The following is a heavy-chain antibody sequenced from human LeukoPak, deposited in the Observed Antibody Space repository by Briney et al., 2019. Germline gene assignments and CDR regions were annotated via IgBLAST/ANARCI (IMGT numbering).Heavy chain of an antibody. Sequence: PGGSLRLSCAASGFTFSSYVMRWVRQAPGKGLEWVSAISGSGGSTYYADSVKGRFTISRDNSKNTLYLQMNSLRAEDTAVYYCAKQSRYCTNGVCYTGLYYFDYWGQGTLATVSS. V-gene: IGHV3-23*01. CDR2: ISGSGGST. CDR3: AKQSRYCTNGVCYTGLYYFDY. J-gene: IGHJ4*02. D-gene: IGHD2-8*01. CDR1: GFTFSSYV.